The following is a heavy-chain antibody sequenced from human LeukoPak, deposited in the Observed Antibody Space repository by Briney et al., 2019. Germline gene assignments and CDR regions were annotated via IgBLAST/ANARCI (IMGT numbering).Heavy chain of an antibody. J-gene: IGHJ3*02. Sequence: GGSLRLSCAASGFTFSSYEMNWVRQAPGKGLEWVSYISSSGSTIYYADSVKGRFTISRDNSKKTLYLQMNSLRAEDTAVYFCAKDLTVGAPDAFDIWGQGTMVTVSS. V-gene: IGHV3-48*03. CDR1: GFTFSSYE. CDR3: AKDLTVGAPDAFDI. CDR2: ISSSGSTI. D-gene: IGHD1-26*01.